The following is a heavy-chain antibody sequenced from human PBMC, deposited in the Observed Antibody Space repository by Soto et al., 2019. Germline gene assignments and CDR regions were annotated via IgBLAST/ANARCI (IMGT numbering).Heavy chain of an antibody. V-gene: IGHV3-66*01. CDR1: GFTVSSNY. J-gene: IGHJ6*03. CDR3: ARDGQITVTITSNDYYHSYMDG. D-gene: IGHD4-17*01. CDR2: IYSGGNT. Sequence: GGSLRLSCAASGFTVSSNYMSWVRQAPGKGLEWVSIIYSGGNTYYADSVKGRFTISRDNSKNTLYLQMNSLRAEDTAVYYCARDGQITVTITSNDYYHSYMDGWGQGTTVPVSS.